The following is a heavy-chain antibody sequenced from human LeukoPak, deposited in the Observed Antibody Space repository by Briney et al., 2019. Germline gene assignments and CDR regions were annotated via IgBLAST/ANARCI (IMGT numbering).Heavy chain of an antibody. D-gene: IGHD3-3*01. Sequence: GESLKISCKGSGYSFTSYWIGWVRQMPGKGQEWMGIIYPGDSDTRYSPSFQGQVTISADKSISTAYLQWSSLKASDTAMYYCARLSEDFWSGYSFFDYWGQGTLVTVSS. CDR3: ARLSEDFWSGYSFFDY. J-gene: IGHJ4*02. CDR2: IYPGDSDT. CDR1: GYSFTSYW. V-gene: IGHV5-51*01.